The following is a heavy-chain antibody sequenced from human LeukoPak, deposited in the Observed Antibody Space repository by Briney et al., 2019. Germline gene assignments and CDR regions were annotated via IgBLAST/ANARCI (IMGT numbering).Heavy chain of an antibody. CDR2: ISSSSSTI. V-gene: IGHV3-48*01. CDR1: GFTFSSYS. D-gene: IGHD6-13*01. J-gene: IGHJ6*03. CDR3: AKDASSWESYYYYYMDV. Sequence: PGGSLRLSCAASGFTFSSYSMNWVRQAPGKGLEWVSSISSSSSTIYYADSVKGRFTISRDNSKNTLYLQMNSLRAEDTAVYYCAKDASSWESYYYYYMDVWGKGTTVTVSS.